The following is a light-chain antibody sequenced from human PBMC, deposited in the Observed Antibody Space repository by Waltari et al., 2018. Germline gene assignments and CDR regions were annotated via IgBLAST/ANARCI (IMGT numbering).Light chain of an antibody. Sequence: DIQMTQSPSSLSASVGDRVTITCRASQSINTYLNWYQLKPGKAPKLLIYGASSSQSGVPSRFSGSGSGTDVTLTISNLLPEDVATYSCQQGHSNPLTFGGGTRVEI. V-gene: IGKV1-39*01. J-gene: IGKJ4*01. CDR1: QSINTY. CDR2: GAS. CDR3: QQGHSNPLT.